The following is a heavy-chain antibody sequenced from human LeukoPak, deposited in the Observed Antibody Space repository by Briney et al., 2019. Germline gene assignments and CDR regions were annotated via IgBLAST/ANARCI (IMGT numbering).Heavy chain of an antibody. V-gene: IGHV4-61*02. CDR3: ARGVAARDYYYYYMDV. Sequence: PSQTLSLTCTVSGGSISRGSYYWSWIRQPAGKGLEWIGRIYTSGSTNYNPSLKSRVTISVDTSKNQFSLKLSSVTAADTAVYYCARGVAARDYYYYYMDVWGKGTTVTVSS. CDR1: GGSISRGSYY. CDR2: IYTSGST. D-gene: IGHD6-6*01. J-gene: IGHJ6*03.